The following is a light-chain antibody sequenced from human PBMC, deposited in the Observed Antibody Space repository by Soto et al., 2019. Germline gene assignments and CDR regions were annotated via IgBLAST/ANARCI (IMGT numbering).Light chain of an antibody. CDR2: XAS. CDR1: QGFXNY. CDR3: QQRSHGRT. J-gene: IGKJ4*01. Sequence: IGVTQSACTLSLSPGDRATLSCRASQGFXNYVVWYQERPGQAPRLLIYXASNRATCIPARFSGSGYGTDFTITISSLEPEDVEVYYCQQRSHGRTFGGGTKVDIK. V-gene: IGKV3-11*01.